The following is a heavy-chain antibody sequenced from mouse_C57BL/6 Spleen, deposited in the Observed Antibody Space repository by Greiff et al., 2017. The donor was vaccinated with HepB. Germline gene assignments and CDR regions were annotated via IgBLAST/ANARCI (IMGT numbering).Heavy chain of an antibody. Sequence: VQLQQSGAEPVRPGASVKLSCTASGFNIKDYYMHWVKQRPEQGLEWIGRIDPEDGDTEYAPKFQGKATMTADTSSNTAYLQLSSLTSEDTAVYYCTIYYYGSSYTGGFAYWGQGTLVTVSA. CDR2: IDPEDGDT. D-gene: IGHD1-1*01. CDR1: GFNIKDYY. CDR3: TIYYYGSSYTGGFAY. J-gene: IGHJ3*01. V-gene: IGHV14-1*01.